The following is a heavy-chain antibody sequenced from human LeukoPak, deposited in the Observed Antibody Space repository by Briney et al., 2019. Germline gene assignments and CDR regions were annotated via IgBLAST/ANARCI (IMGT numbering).Heavy chain of an antibody. J-gene: IGHJ4*02. V-gene: IGHV1-18*01. D-gene: IGHD3-22*01. CDR1: GYTFTSYG. CDR2: ISAYNGNT. Sequence: ASVKVSCKASGYTFTSYGISWVRQAPGQGLEWMGWISAYNGNTNYAQKLQGRVTMTTDTSTSTAYMELRSLRSDDTAVYYCARVKTMIIVVRLFDYWGQGTLVTVSS. CDR3: ARVKTMIIVVRLFDY.